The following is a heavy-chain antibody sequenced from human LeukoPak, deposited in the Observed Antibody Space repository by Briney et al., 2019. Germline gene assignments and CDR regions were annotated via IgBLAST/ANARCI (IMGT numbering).Heavy chain of an antibody. Sequence: PGGSLRLSCAASGFTFSSYAMHWVRQAPGKGLEYVSAITPDGTYTFYANPVKGRFTISRDNSKNTLFLQMGSLRAEDMALYYCARRGYPYAYDYWGQGTLVTVSS. D-gene: IGHD5-18*01. J-gene: IGHJ4*02. CDR2: ITPDGTYT. V-gene: IGHV3-64*01. CDR1: GFTFSSYA. CDR3: ARRGYPYAYDY.